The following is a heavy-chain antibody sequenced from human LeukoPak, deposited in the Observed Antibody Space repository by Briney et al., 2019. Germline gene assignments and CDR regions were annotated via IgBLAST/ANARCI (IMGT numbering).Heavy chain of an antibody. CDR3: ARVRIAAARAYYYYYMDV. Sequence: SETLSLTCTVSGGSISSGSYYWSWIRQPAGKGLERIGRIYTSGSTNYNPSLKSRVTISVDTSKNQFSLKLSSVTAADTAVYYCARVRIAAARAYYYYYMDVWGKGTTVTISS. J-gene: IGHJ6*03. CDR2: IYTSGST. CDR1: GGSISSGSYY. D-gene: IGHD6-25*01. V-gene: IGHV4-61*02.